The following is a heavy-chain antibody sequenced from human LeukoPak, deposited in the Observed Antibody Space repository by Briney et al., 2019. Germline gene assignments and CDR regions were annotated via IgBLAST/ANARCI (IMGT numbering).Heavy chain of an antibody. J-gene: IGHJ4*02. Sequence: GGSLRLSCAASGFTLSSYAMSWVRQAPGKGLEWVSGISGSGDSTYYADSVKGQFTNARDNSKNTLYLQMNSLRAEDTAVYYCAKANGYCSSTRCYDHYFDYWGQGTLVTVSS. CDR2: ISGSGDST. CDR3: AKANGYCSSTRCYDHYFDY. D-gene: IGHD2-2*03. CDR1: GFTLSSYA. V-gene: IGHV3-23*01.